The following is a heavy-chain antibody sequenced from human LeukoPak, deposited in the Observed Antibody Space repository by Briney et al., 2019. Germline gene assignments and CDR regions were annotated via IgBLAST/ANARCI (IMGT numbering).Heavy chain of an antibody. CDR2: INTISSYI. V-gene: IGHV3-21*01. CDR1: GFTFSSYS. CDR3: ARLRRNSDSGGYYYYYDY. Sequence: GGSLRLSCAASGFTFSSYSVNWVRQAPGKGLEWVSSINTISSYIYYADSVKGRFTISRDNAKNSLSLQMNCLRAEDTAVYYCARLRRNSDSGGYYYYYDYWGQGTMATVPS. J-gene: IGHJ4*02. D-gene: IGHD3-22*01.